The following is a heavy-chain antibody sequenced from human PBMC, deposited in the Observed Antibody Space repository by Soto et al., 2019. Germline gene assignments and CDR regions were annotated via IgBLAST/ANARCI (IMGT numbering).Heavy chain of an antibody. CDR1: GFTFSSYA. Sequence: GGSLRLSCAASGFTFSSYAMSWVRQAPGKGLEWVSAISGSGGSTYYADSVKGRFTISRDNSKNKMYLQMNSLRADDQAVYYWAKGGLSEVAAAGTNWFATWGQGTLVPVSS. D-gene: IGHD6-13*01. V-gene: IGHV3-23*01. CDR3: AKGGLSEVAAAGTNWFAT. J-gene: IGHJ5*02. CDR2: ISGSGGST.